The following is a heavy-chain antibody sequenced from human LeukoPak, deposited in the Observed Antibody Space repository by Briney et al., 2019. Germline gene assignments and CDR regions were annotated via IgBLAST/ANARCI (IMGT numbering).Heavy chain of an antibody. V-gene: IGHV4-59*01. Sequence: SETLSLTCTVSGGSSSSYYWSWIRQPPGKGPEWIGYIYYSGSTNYNPSLKSRVTISVDTSKNQFSLKLSSVTAADTAVYYCARSTVYSSGWYDAFDIWGQGTMVTVSS. J-gene: IGHJ3*02. D-gene: IGHD6-19*01. CDR1: GGSSSSYY. CDR2: IYYSGST. CDR3: ARSTVYSSGWYDAFDI.